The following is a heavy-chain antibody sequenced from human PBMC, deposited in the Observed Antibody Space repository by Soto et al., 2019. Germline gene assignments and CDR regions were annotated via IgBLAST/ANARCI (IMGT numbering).Heavy chain of an antibody. J-gene: IGHJ5*02. CDR1: GFTFSSYG. CDR3: ARNWFDP. Sequence: GGSLRLSCAASGFTFSSYGMHWVRQAPGKGLEWVAVISYDGSSTYYADSVKGRFTISRDNAKDTLYLQMNSLRAEDTAVYYCARNWFDPWGQGTLVTVSS. CDR2: ISYDGSST. V-gene: IGHV3-30*03.